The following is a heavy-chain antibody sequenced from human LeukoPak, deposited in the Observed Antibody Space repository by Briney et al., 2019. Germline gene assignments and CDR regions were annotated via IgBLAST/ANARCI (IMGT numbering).Heavy chain of an antibody. Sequence: SETLSLTRTVSGGSISTYYWSWIRQPPGKGLEWIGYISYSGNTNYNPSLKSRVTISIDTSKNQFSLKLNSVTAADTAVYYCARHFGSGFDRWFDPWGQGSLVIVSS. CDR2: ISYSGNT. D-gene: IGHD5-12*01. CDR3: ARHFGSGFDRWFDP. CDR1: GGSISTYY. V-gene: IGHV4-59*08. J-gene: IGHJ5*02.